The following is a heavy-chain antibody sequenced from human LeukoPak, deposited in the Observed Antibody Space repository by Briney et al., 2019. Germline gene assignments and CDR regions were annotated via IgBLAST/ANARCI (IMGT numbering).Heavy chain of an antibody. D-gene: IGHD4-17*01. J-gene: IGHJ4*02. V-gene: IGHV1-2*02. Sequence: GASVKVSCKASGYTFTGYYMHWVRQAPGQGLEWMGWINLNSGGTNYAQKFQGRVTMTRDTSISTAYMELSRLRSDDTAVYYCARPVTPGEVFDYWGQGTLVTVSS. CDR2: INLNSGGT. CDR3: ARPVTPGEVFDY. CDR1: GYTFTGYY.